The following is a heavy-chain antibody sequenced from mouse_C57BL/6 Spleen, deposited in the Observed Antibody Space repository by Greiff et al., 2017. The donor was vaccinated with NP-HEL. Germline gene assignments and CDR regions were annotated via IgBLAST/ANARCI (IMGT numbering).Heavy chain of an antibody. J-gene: IGHJ2*01. CDR3: AREGYGNFYFDY. D-gene: IGHD2-1*01. CDR2: IHPNSGST. V-gene: IGHV1-64*01. Sequence: QVQLQQPGAELVKPGASVKLSCKASGYTFTSYWMHWVKQRPGQGLEWIGMIHPNSGSTNYNEKFKSKATLTVDKSSSTAYMQLSSLTSEDSAVYYCAREGYGNFYFDYWGQGTTLTVSS. CDR1: GYTFTSYW.